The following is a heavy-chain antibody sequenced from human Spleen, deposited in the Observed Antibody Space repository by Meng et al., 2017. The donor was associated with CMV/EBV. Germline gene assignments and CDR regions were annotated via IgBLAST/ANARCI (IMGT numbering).Heavy chain of an antibody. CDR1: GYTFTTYG. Sequence: TASGYTFTTYGISWVRQAPGQGLEWMGWISGYNGNTNYAQKLQGRVTMTTDTSTSTAYMELSSLRSDDTAVYYCAGGRDGYSYYFDYWGQGTLVTVSS. D-gene: IGHD5-24*01. V-gene: IGHV1-18*01. CDR2: ISGYNGNT. J-gene: IGHJ4*02. CDR3: AGGRDGYSYYFDY.